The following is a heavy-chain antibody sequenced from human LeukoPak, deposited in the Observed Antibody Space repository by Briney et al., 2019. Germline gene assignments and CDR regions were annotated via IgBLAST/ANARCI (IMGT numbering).Heavy chain of an antibody. J-gene: IGHJ6*02. V-gene: IGHV3-30*18. CDR2: ISYDGSNK. D-gene: IGHD1-26*01. CDR1: GFTFSSYG. Sequence: PGGSLRLSCAASGFTFSSYGMHWVRQAPGKGLEWVAVISYDGSNKYYADSVKGRFTISRDNSKNTLYLQINSLRAEDTAVYYCAKDWTVGAAYYYYGMDVWGQGTTVTVSS. CDR3: AKDWTVGAAYYYYGMDV.